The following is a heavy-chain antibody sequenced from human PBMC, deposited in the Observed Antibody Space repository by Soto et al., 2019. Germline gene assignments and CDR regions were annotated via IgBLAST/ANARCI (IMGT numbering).Heavy chain of an antibody. CDR1: GYTFTSYG. D-gene: IGHD4-17*01. CDR2: ISAYNVNT. CDR3: ASDAPGDFDY. V-gene: IGHV1-18*01. J-gene: IGHJ4*02. Sequence: QVQLVQSGAEVKKPGASVKVSCKASGYTFTSYGISWVRQAPGQGLEWMGWISAYNVNTNYAQKLQGRVNMTTDTTKSTAYMEMRSLRSDYTAVYYCASDAPGDFDYWGQGTRVTVSA.